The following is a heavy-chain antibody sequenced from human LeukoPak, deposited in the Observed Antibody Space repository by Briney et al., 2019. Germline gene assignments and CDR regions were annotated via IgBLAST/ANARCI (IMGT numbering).Heavy chain of an antibody. CDR3: ARDHTYCGGECYPYGMDV. Sequence: TSETLSLTCTVSGGSISSGDYYWSWIRQPPGKGLEWIGYIYYSGSTYYNPSPKSRVTISVDTSKNQFSLKLSSVTAADTAVYYCARDHTYCGGECYPYGMDVWGQGTTVTVSS. CDR2: IYYSGST. J-gene: IGHJ6*02. D-gene: IGHD2-21*01. V-gene: IGHV4-30-4*01. CDR1: GGSISSGDYY.